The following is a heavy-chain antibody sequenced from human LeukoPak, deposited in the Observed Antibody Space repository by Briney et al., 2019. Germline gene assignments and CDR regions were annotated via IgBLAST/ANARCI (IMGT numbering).Heavy chain of an antibody. D-gene: IGHD3-10*01. CDR3: ARELKHYYGSGSYPLGY. CDR2: IHYSGST. Sequence: SETLSLTCTVSGGSISSGGYSWSWIRQHPGKGLEWIGYIHYSGSTYYNPSLKSPVTLSVDTSKNQFSLKLTSVTAADTAVYYCARELKHYYGSGSYPLGYWGQGTLVTVSS. CDR1: GGSISSGGYS. V-gene: IGHV4-31*01. J-gene: IGHJ4*02.